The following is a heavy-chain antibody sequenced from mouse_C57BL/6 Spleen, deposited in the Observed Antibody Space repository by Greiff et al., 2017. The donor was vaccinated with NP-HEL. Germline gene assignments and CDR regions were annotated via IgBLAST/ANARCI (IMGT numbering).Heavy chain of an antibody. CDR2: IYPGDGDT. Sequence: QVQLKESGAELVKPGASVKISCKASGYAFSSYWMNWVKQRPGKGLEWIGQIYPGDGDTNYNGKFKGKATLTADKSSSTAYMQLSSLTSEDSAVYFCARVGGLRHYYFDYWGQGTTLTVSS. CDR1: GYAFSSYW. D-gene: IGHD1-2*01. CDR3: ARVGGLRHYYFDY. V-gene: IGHV1-80*01. J-gene: IGHJ2*01.